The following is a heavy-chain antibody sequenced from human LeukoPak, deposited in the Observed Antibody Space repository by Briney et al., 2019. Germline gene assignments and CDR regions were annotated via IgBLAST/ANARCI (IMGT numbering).Heavy chain of an antibody. CDR2: MNPNSGNT. Sequence: ASVKVSCKASGYTVTGYYMHWVRQAPGQGLEWMGWMNPNSGNTGYAQKFQGRVTITRNTSISTAYMELSSLRSEDTAVYYCARGRRGGSYFGLGYWGRGTLVTVSS. D-gene: IGHD1-26*01. CDR3: ARGRRGGSYFGLGY. V-gene: IGHV1-8*03. J-gene: IGHJ4*02. CDR1: GYTVTGYY.